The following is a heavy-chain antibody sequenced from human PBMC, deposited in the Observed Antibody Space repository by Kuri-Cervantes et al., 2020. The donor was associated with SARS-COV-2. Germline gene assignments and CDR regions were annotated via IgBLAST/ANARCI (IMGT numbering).Heavy chain of an antibody. CDR1: GFTFDDYG. CDR3: ARARIMVWYDSSAPYYFDY. D-gene: IGHD3-22*01. Sequence: GGSLRLSCAASGFTFDDYGMSWVRQAPGKGLEWVSGINWNGGSTGYADSVKGRFTISRDNSKNTLYPQMNSLRAEDTAVYYCARARIMVWYDSSAPYYFDYWGQGTLVTVSS. CDR2: INWNGGST. J-gene: IGHJ4*02. V-gene: IGHV3-20*04.